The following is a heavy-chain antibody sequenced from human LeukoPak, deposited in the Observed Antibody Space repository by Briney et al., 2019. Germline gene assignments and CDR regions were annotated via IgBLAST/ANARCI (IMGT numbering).Heavy chain of an antibody. CDR2: IWYDGSKK. V-gene: IGHV3-33*01. J-gene: IGHJ4*02. D-gene: IGHD6-19*01. Sequence: GGSLRLSCAASGFTFSSYGMHWVRQAPGTGLEWVSVIWYDGSKKYYADSVKGRFTTSRDNSKNTVYLHMNSLRVEDTAVYYCARDPRGIAVAGTGDYWGQGTLVTVSS. CDR3: ARDPRGIAVAGTGDY. CDR1: GFTFSSYG.